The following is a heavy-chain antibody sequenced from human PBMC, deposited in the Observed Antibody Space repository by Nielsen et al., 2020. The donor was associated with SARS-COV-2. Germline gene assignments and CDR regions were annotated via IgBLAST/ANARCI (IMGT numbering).Heavy chain of an antibody. Sequence: VRQMPGKGLEWMGWISAYNGNTNYAQKLQGRVTMTTDTSTSTAYMELRSLRSDDTAVYYCARDGWNDLEFQFDPWGQGTLVTVSS. CDR2: ISAYNGNT. CDR3: ARDGWNDLEFQFDP. V-gene: IGHV1-18*01. D-gene: IGHD1-1*01. J-gene: IGHJ5*02.